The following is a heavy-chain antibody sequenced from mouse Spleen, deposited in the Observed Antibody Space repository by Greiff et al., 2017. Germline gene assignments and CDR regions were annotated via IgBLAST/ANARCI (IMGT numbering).Heavy chain of an antibody. CDR1: GFSLTSYG. V-gene: IGHV2-9*02. J-gene: IGHJ3*01. Sequence: QVQLKESGPGLVAPSQSLSITCTVSGFSLTSYGVHWVRQTPGKGLEWLGVIWAGGSTNYNSALMSRLSICKDNSKGQVFIKMNSLQTDDRAMYYCARDGELGEGFAYWGQGTLVTGSA. CDR3: ARDGELGEGFAY. CDR2: IWAGGST. D-gene: IGHD4-1*01.